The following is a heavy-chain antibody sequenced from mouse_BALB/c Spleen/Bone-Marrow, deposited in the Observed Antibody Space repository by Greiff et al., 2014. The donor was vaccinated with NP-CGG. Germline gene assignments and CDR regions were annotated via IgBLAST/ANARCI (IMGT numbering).Heavy chain of an antibody. CDR3: ARGGGYDWYFDV. Sequence: DVMLVESGGGLVKPGGSLKLSCAASGFTFSSYAMSLVRQTPEKRLEWVATISSGGSYTYYPDSVKGRFTISRDNAKNTLYLQMNSRRLEDTAMDYCARGGGYDWYFDVWGAGTTVTVSS. CDR1: GFTFSSYA. J-gene: IGHJ1*01. V-gene: IGHV5-9-1*01. CDR2: ISSGGSYT. D-gene: IGHD2-2*01.